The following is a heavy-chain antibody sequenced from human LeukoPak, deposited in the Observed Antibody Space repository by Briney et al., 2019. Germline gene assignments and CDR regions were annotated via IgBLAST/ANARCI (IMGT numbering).Heavy chain of an antibody. J-gene: IGHJ4*02. CDR2: INSDGSST. CDR1: GFTFDDYA. V-gene: IGHV3-74*01. Sequence: GGSLRLSCAASGFTFDDYAMHWVRQAPGKGLVWVSRINSDGSSTSYADSVKGRFTISRDNAKNTLYLQMNSLRAEDTAVYYCARDRYTVTTQGLAYWGQGTLVTVSS. D-gene: IGHD4-17*01. CDR3: ARDRYTVTTQGLAY.